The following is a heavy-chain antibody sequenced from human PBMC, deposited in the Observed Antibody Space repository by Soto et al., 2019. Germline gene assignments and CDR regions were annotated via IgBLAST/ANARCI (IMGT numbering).Heavy chain of an antibody. V-gene: IGHV1-18*01. CDR1: GYTFTSYG. Sequence: QVQLVQSGAEVKKPGASVKVSCKASGYTFTSYGISWVRQAPGQGLEWMGCISAYNGNTNYAQNLQGRVTMTTDTSTSTAYMELSSLRSDDTAVYYCARDFALTIAAGGNHMAVWGKGTTVTVSS. CDR3: ARDFALTIAAGGNHMAV. J-gene: IGHJ6*03. CDR2: ISAYNGNT. D-gene: IGHD6-13*01.